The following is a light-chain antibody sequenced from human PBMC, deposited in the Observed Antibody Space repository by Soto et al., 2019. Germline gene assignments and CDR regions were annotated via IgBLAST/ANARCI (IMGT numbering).Light chain of an antibody. J-gene: IGKJ5*01. CDR1: QTIRDNY. V-gene: IGKV3-20*01. CDR3: QQYGSSPPIT. Sequence: VVLTQSPATLSVSPGERVTLSCRASQTIRDNYLAWYQQKPGQAPRLLIYGASGRATGIPDRFSGSGSGTEFTLTISSLQSGDFAVYYCQQYGSSPPITFGQGTRLEIK. CDR2: GAS.